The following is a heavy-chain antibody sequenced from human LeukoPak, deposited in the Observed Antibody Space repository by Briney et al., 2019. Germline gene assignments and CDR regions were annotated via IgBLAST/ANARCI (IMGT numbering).Heavy chain of an antibody. CDR1: GFTFSSYG. D-gene: IGHD2-15*01. CDR2: IWYDGSNK. CDR3: ARDPRNVGLAP. V-gene: IGHV3-33*01. Sequence: GGSLRLSCAASGFTFSSYGMHWVRQAPGKGLEWVAVIWYDGSNKYYADSVKGRFTISRDNSKNTLYLQMNSLRVEDTAVYYCARDPRNVGLAPWGQGTLVTVSS. J-gene: IGHJ5*02.